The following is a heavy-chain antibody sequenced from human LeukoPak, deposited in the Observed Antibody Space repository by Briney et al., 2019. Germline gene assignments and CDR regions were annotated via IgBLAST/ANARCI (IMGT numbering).Heavy chain of an antibody. V-gene: IGHV4-39*01. CDR3: ARHLARYDILTGYYPGNWFDP. CDR1: GGSISSSSYY. J-gene: IGHJ5*02. Sequence: SETLSLTCTVSGGSISSSSYYWGWIRQPPGKGLEWIGSIYYSGNTYYNPSLKSRVTISVDTSKNQFSLNLSSVTAADTAVYYCARHLARYDILTGYYPGNWFDPWGQGTLVTVSS. CDR2: IYYSGNT. D-gene: IGHD3-9*01.